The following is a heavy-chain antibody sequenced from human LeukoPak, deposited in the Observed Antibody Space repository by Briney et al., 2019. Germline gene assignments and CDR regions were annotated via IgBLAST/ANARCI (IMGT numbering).Heavy chain of an antibody. V-gene: IGHV1-2*02. CDR3: ARRIAYTFPLLDY. D-gene: IGHD3-16*01. CDR2: INPNSGGT. J-gene: IGHJ4*02. CDR1: GYTFTCYY. Sequence: GASVKVSCKASGYTFTCYYMHWVRQAPGQGLEWMGWINPNSGGTNYAQKFQGRVTMTRDTSISTAYMELSRLRSDDTAVYYCARRIAYTFPLLDYWGQGTLVTVSS.